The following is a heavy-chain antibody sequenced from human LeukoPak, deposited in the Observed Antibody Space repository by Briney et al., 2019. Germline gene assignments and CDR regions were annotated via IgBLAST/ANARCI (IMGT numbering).Heavy chain of an antibody. V-gene: IGHV3-33*01. CDR1: GFTFSSYG. J-gene: IGHJ5*02. CDR3: ARERSSSSGFGFDP. CDR2: IWYDGSNK. Sequence: GGSLRLPCAASGFTFSSYGMHWARQAPGKGLEWVAVIWYDGSNKYYADSVKGRFTISRDNSKNTLYLQMNSLRAEDTAVYYCARERSSSSGFGFDPWGQGTLVTVSS. D-gene: IGHD6-6*01.